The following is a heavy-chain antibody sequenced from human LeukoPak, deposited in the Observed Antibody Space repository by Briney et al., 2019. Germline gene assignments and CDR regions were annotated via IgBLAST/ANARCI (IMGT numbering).Heavy chain of an antibody. CDR2: FYYSGST. CDR1: GGSISSSGYY. CDR3: ARRVPRYCSSTSCSPQSNGMDV. V-gene: IGHV4-39*07. J-gene: IGHJ6*02. Sequence: SETLSLTCTVSGGSISSSGYYWDWIRQPPGKGLEWIGSFYYSGSTNYNPSLKSRVTISVDTSKNQFSLKLSSVTAADTAVYYCARRVPRYCSSTSCSPQSNGMDVWGQGTTVTVSS. D-gene: IGHD2-2*01.